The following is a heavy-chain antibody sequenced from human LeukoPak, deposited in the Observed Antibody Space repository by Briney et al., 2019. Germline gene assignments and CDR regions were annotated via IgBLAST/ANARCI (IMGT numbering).Heavy chain of an antibody. V-gene: IGHV1-2*02. CDR2: VNPNSGGT. CDR3: ARAGREGTPDYMDV. J-gene: IGHJ6*03. D-gene: IGHD1-14*01. Sequence: ASVKVSCKASGYTFTGYYMHGVRQAPGQGLEWVGWVNPNSGGTNYAQKFQGRVTMIRDTSISTAYMELSRLRSDDTAVYYCARAGREGTPDYMDVWGKGTTVTVSS. CDR1: GYTFTGYY.